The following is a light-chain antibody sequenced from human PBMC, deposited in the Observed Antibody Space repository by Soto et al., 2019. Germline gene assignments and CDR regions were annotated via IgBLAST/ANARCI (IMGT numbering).Light chain of an antibody. CDR3: QLYDVYST. Sequence: DIQMTQSPSTLSASVGDRVTITCRASQSISQWLAWYQQKPGKAPKLLIYMASRLESGVPSRFSGSGFGTEFTLTVSGLQSYDFAPSSCQLYDVYSTFVQGTKV. V-gene: IGKV1-5*03. J-gene: IGKJ1*01. CDR1: QSISQW. CDR2: MAS.